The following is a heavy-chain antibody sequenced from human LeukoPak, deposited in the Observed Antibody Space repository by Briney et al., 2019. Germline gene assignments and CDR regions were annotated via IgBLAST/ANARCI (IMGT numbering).Heavy chain of an antibody. D-gene: IGHD5-24*01. CDR3: ARDLDDYNDFPPIFQY. V-gene: IGHV3-23*01. CDR1: GFTFSDYA. CDR2: ISGGGTPT. J-gene: IGHJ1*01. Sequence: PGGFLRLSCVVSGFTFSDYAMSWVRQAPGKGLEWVSAISGGGTPTFYADSVKGRFITSRDNSKNTLYLQMNSLRVEDTAVYYCARDLDDYNDFPPIFQYWGQGTQVIVSS.